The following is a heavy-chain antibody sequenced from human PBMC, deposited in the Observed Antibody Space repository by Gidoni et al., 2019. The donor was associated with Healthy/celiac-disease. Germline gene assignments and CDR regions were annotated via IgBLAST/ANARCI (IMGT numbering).Heavy chain of an antibody. Sequence: EVQLVESGGGLVKPGGSLRLSCAASGFTFSRYSMNWVRQAPGKGLEWVSSISSSSSYIYYADSVKGRFTISRDNAKNSLYLQMNSLRAEDTAVYYCASLGYCSSTSCSVDYWGQGTLVTVSS. CDR3: ASLGYCSSTSCSVDY. V-gene: IGHV3-21*01. CDR2: ISSSSSYI. CDR1: GFTFSRYS. D-gene: IGHD2-2*01. J-gene: IGHJ4*02.